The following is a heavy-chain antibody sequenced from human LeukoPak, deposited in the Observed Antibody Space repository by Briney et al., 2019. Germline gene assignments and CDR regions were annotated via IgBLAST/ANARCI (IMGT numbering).Heavy chain of an antibody. J-gene: IGHJ3*02. CDR3: ARATGTWGHDGFDI. V-gene: IGHV1-18*01. CDR1: GYTFMSHG. D-gene: IGHD3-16*01. Sequence: ASLKVSCKAYGYTFMSHGISWVRQAPGQGLDWMVWISGDSSNTNYAQRLQGRVTMTTDTSTTTAYMELRSLRSDDTAVYYCARATGTWGHDGFDIWGQGTMVTVSS. CDR2: ISGDSSNT.